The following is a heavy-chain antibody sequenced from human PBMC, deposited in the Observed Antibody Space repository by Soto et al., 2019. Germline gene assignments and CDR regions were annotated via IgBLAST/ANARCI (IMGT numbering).Heavy chain of an antibody. Sequence: QVQLVQSGTEVKKPGASVKVSCKASGVTFSSSGFSWVRQAPGQGLEWMGMIVPSLDTTKYAQKFQARVTITADQFTSTAYMALCSLRSEDKAVYYCARLPPPRGTADPYDVDVWGQGTRVIVSS. CDR3: ARLPPPRGTADPYDVDV. V-gene: IGHV1-69*09. CDR1: GVTFSSSG. D-gene: IGHD2-21*02. J-gene: IGHJ6*02. CDR2: IVPSLDTT.